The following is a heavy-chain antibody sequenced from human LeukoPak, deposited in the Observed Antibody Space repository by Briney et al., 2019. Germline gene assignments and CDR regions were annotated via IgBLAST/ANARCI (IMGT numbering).Heavy chain of an antibody. V-gene: IGHV3-30-3*01. CDR3: ARTGTNAWFDP. CDR2: ISYDGSNK. J-gene: IGHJ5*02. CDR1: GFTFSSYA. Sequence: GGSLRLSCAASGFTFSSYAMSWVRQAPGKGLEWVAVISYDGSNKYYADSVKGRFTISRDNSKNTLYLQMNSLRAEDTAVYYCARTGTNAWFDPWGQGTLVTVSS. D-gene: IGHD1-14*01.